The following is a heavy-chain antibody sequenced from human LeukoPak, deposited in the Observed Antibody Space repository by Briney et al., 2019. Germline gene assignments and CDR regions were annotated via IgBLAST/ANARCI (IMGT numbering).Heavy chain of an antibody. CDR2: ISGSGGST. D-gene: IGHD1-26*01. CDR1: GFTFSSYA. CDR3: AKGFIVGATIGFDY. Sequence: GGSLRLSCAASGFTFSSYAMSWVRQAPVKGLEWVSAISGSGGSTYYADSVKGRFPISRDNSKNTLYLQMNSLRAEDTAVYYCAKGFIVGATIGFDYWGQGTLVTVSS. V-gene: IGHV3-23*01. J-gene: IGHJ4*02.